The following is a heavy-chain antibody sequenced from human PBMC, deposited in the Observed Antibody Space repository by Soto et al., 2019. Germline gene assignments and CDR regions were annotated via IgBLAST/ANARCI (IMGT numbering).Heavy chain of an antibody. CDR1: GGTFSSYA. J-gene: IGHJ4*02. Sequence: QVQLVQSGAEVKKPGSSVKVSCKASGGTFSSYAISWVRQAPGQGLEWLGGIIPIFGTANYAQKFQGRVTITADESTSTAYMELSSQRSEDTAVYYCARDKGWLQFLGYYFDYWGQGNLVTGSS. D-gene: IGHD5-12*01. V-gene: IGHV1-69*01. CDR2: IIPIFGTA. CDR3: ARDKGWLQFLGYYFDY.